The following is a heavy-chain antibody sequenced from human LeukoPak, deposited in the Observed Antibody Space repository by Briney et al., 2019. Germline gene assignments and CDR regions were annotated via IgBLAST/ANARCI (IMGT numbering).Heavy chain of an antibody. J-gene: IGHJ3*02. CDR1: GYTFTGYY. D-gene: IGHD4-23*01. Sequence: ASVKVSCKASGYTFTGYYMHWVRQAPALGLEWMGGINPNSGGTNYAQRFQGRVTMTRDTSISTAYMDLSRLRSDDTAVYYCATPTVGTSRFDGFDIWGQGTMVTVSP. CDR3: ATPTVGTSRFDGFDI. V-gene: IGHV1-2*02. CDR2: INPNSGGT.